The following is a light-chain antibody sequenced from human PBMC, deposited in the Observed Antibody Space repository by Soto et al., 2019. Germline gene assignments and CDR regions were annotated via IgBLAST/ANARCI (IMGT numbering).Light chain of an antibody. CDR3: QQYDILLT. Sequence: DMQMTQSPSSLSASVGDRVTITCQASQDISNYLNWYQQKPGKAPKLLIYDASNLETGVPSRFSGSGSGTDFTFTISSLQPEDIATYYCQQYDILLTFGGGTKGGIK. J-gene: IGKJ4*01. CDR1: QDISNY. CDR2: DAS. V-gene: IGKV1-33*01.